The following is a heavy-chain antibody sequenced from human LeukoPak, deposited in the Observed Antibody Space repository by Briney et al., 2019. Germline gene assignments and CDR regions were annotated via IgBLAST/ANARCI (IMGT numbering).Heavy chain of an antibody. CDR1: GFTFSSYA. D-gene: IGHD3-9*01. Sequence: PGGSLRLSCAASGFTFSSYAMSWVRQAPGKGLEWVSAISGSGGSTYYADSVKGRFTISRDNSKNTLYLQMNSLRAEDTAVYYCAKDWTHYDILTLDYWGQGTLVTVSS. CDR2: ISGSGGST. V-gene: IGHV3-23*01. J-gene: IGHJ4*02. CDR3: AKDWTHYDILTLDY.